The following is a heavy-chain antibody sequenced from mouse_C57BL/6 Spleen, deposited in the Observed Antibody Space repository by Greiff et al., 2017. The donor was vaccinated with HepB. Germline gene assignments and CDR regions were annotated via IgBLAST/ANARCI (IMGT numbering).Heavy chain of an antibody. V-gene: IGHV1-54*01. D-gene: IGHD4-1*02. Sequence: VKLQESGAELVRPGTSVKVSCKASGYAFTNYLIEWVKQRPGQGLEWIGVINPGSGGTNYNEKFKGKATLTADKSSSTAYMQLSSLTSEDSAVYFCARSSTGTDYWGQGTTLTVSS. J-gene: IGHJ2*01. CDR1: GYAFTNYL. CDR2: INPGSGGT. CDR3: ARSSTGTDY.